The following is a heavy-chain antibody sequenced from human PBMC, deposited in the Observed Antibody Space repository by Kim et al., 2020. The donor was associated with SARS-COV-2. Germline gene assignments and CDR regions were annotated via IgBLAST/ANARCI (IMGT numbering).Heavy chain of an antibody. J-gene: IGHJ4*02. CDR1: GYTFTSYA. D-gene: IGHD3-9*01. V-gene: IGHV1-3*01. CDR2: INAGNGNT. Sequence: ASVKVSCKASGYTFTSYAMHWVRQAPGQRLEWMGWINAGNGNTKYSQKFQGRVTITRDTSASTAYMELSSLRSEDTAVYYCARSRTHPTYLRYFDWLYRYYFDYWGQGTLVTVSS. CDR3: ARSRTHPTYLRYFDWLYRYYFDY.